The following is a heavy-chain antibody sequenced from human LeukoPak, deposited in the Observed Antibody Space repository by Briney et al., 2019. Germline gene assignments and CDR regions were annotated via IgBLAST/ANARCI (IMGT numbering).Heavy chain of an antibody. CDR2: INHSGST. CDR1: GGSFSGYY. D-gene: IGHD3-3*01. J-gene: IGHJ6*02. Sequence: SETLSLTCAVYGGSFSGYYWSWIRQPPGKGLEWIGEINHSGSTNYNPSLKSRVTISVDTSKNQFSLKLSSVTAADTAVYYCARGRITIFGVVIIQDYGMDVWGQGTTVTASS. CDR3: ARGRITIFGVVIIQDYGMDV. V-gene: IGHV4-34*01.